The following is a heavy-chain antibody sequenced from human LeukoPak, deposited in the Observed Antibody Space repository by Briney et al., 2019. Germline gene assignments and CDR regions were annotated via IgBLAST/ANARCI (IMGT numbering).Heavy chain of an antibody. CDR1: EFIVSINY. D-gene: IGHD3-22*01. J-gene: IGHJ3*02. CDR2: IYSRGDT. V-gene: IGHV3-53*01. CDR3: ARGTYDSSDNDAFDI. Sequence: PGGSLRLSCAASEFIVSINYMTWVRQAPGKGLEWVSLIYSRGDTKYADSVKGRFTISRDNSKNTLYLQMNSLRAEDTALYHCARGTYDSSDNDAFDIWGQGTMVTVSS.